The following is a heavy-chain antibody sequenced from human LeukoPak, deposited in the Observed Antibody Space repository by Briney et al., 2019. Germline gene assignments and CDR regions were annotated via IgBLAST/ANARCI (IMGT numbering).Heavy chain of an antibody. CDR2: ISAYNGNT. D-gene: IGHD2-2*01. Sequence: ASVKVSCKASGYTFTSYGISWVRQAPGQGLEWMGWISAYNGNTNYAQKLQGRVTMTTDTSTSTAYMELRSLRSDDTAVYYCARVPSVGPEPLPPFDYWGQGTLVTVSS. CDR1: GYTFTSYG. V-gene: IGHV1-18*01. J-gene: IGHJ4*02. CDR3: ARVPSVGPEPLPPFDY.